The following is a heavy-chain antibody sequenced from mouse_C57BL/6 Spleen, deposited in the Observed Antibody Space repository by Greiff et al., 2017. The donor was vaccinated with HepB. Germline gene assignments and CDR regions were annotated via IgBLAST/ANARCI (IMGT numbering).Heavy chain of an antibody. V-gene: IGHV1-81*01. J-gene: IGHJ2*01. D-gene: IGHD1-1*01. CDR2: IYPRSGNT. CDR3: AKRTHYYGFDY. Sequence: QVQLKQSGAELARPGASVKLSCKASGYTFTSYGISWVKQRTGQGLEWIGEIYPRSGNTYYNEKFKGKATLTADKSSSTAYMELRSLTSEDSAVYFCAKRTHYYGFDYWGQGTTLTVSS. CDR1: GYTFTSYG.